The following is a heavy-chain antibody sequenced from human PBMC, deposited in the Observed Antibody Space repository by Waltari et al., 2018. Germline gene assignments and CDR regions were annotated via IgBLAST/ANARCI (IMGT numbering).Heavy chain of an antibody. D-gene: IGHD3-10*01. CDR2: VFHNENT. Sequence: QVQLQESGPGLVKPSGTLSLTCAVSGGSISSSNWWSWVRQPPGKGLEWIGSVFHNENTYYTPSLKSRVTISIDTPTNQFSLKLSSMTAADTAIYFCARHRSLWFGVDVWFDPWGQGILVTVSS. V-gene: IGHV4-4*02. J-gene: IGHJ5*02. CDR3: ARHRSLWFGVDVWFDP. CDR1: GGSISSSNW.